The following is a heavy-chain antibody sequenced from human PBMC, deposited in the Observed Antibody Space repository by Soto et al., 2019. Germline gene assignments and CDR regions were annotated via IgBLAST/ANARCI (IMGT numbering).Heavy chain of an antibody. CDR2: IKPIFGTA. CDR3: ARGWETVGSTTAFAY. V-gene: IGHV1-69*06. D-gene: IGHD1-26*01. CDR1: GGTFSKYV. J-gene: IGHJ4*02. Sequence: QVQLVQSGAEVKKPGSSVKVSCKASGGTFSKYVINWVRQAPGRGLEWMGGIKPIFGTATYAQKFQGRVTITADKYTPTAYIEVSGLRTDDTAVYYCARGWETVGSTTAFAYWGQGTLVTVSS.